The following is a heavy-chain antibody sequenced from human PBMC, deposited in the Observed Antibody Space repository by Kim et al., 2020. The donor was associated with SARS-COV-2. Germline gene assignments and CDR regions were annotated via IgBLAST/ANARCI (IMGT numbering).Heavy chain of an antibody. CDR3: AREGYQRPENWFDP. V-gene: IGHV4-31*03. J-gene: IGHJ5*02. CDR2: IYYSGST. CDR1: GGSISSGGYY. D-gene: IGHD2-2*01. Sequence: SETLSLTCTVSGGSISSGGYYWSWIRQHPGKGLEWIGYIYYSGSTYYNPSLKSRVTISVDTSKNQFSLKLSSVTAADTAVYYCAREGYQRPENWFDPWGQGTLVSVSS.